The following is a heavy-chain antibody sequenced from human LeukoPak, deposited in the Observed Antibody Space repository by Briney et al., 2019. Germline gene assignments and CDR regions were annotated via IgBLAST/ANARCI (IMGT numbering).Heavy chain of an antibody. D-gene: IGHD3-10*01. V-gene: IGHV4-34*01. CDR2: INHSGST. CDR1: GGSFSGHY. J-gene: IGHJ4*02. CDR3: ARTARGRSGSDYNALRY. Sequence: SEILSLTCAVYGGSFSGHYWSWIRQHPGKGLEWIGEINHSGSTNYNPSLKSRVTISVDTSKNQFSLKLSSLTAADTAIYYCARTARGRSGSDYNALRYWGQGTLVTVSS.